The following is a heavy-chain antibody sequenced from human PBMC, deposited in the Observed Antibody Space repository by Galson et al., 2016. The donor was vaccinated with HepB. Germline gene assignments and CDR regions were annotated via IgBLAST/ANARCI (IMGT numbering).Heavy chain of an antibody. D-gene: IGHD3-22*01. CDR3: ARLAYHYDTRGYYLHDF. V-gene: IGHV4-59*08. CDR2: VYYSGST. CDR1: GDSISSYY. Sequence: SETLSLTCSVSGDSISSYYWSWIRQPPGKKLEWIGHVYYSGSTNYNPSLEGRAVISIDTSKSQFSLDLRSVTAADTAVYYCARLAYHYDTRGYYLHDFWGQGSLVIVSS. J-gene: IGHJ4*02.